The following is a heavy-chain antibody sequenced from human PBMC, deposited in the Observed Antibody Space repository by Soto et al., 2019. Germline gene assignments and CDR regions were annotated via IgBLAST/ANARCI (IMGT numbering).Heavy chain of an antibody. CDR2: IYWDDDK. D-gene: IGHD4-4*01. Sequence: QITLKESGPTLVKPTQTLTLTCTFSGFSLSTTGVGVGWIRQPPGKALEWLALIYWDDDKRYSPSLKSRLTLTKDTSKKLVVLTMTTMDPVDTATYYCALARYSNFDYWGQGTLVTVSS. CDR1: GFSLSTTGVG. V-gene: IGHV2-5*02. J-gene: IGHJ4*02. CDR3: ALARYSNFDY.